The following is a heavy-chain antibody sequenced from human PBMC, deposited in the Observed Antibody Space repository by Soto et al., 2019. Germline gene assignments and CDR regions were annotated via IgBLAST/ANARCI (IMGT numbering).Heavy chain of an antibody. CDR3: ARILFGRSVAGGYFYMDV. CDR1: GFSLSNGKGG. Sequence: HVTLKESGPVLVKPTETLTLTCTVSGFSLSNGKGGVTGIRQPPGKALEWLAHIFSNDEKSYRTSLKSRLTISEDTSKSQVVLTMTNVDPVDTATYYCARILFGRSVAGGYFYMDVWGKGTTVTVSS. J-gene: IGHJ6*03. CDR2: IFSNDEK. V-gene: IGHV2-26*01. D-gene: IGHD6-19*01.